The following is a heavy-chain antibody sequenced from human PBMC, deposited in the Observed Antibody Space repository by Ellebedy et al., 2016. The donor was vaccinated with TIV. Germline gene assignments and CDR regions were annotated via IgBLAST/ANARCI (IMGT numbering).Heavy chain of an antibody. CDR1: GFTFNSYA. D-gene: IGHD1-26*01. V-gene: IGHV3-23*01. Sequence: GESLKISCAASGFTFNSYAMSWVRQAPGKGLEWVSTISHTGTRTYYANSVDGRFIISRDISKRTLYLQMNSLRAEDTAVYYCAKDKVFGDSKWEIDVWGQGITVTVSS. CDR2: ISHTGTRT. CDR3: AKDKVFGDSKWEIDV. J-gene: IGHJ6*02.